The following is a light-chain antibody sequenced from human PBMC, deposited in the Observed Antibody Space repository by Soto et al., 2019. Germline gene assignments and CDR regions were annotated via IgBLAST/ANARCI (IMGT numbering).Light chain of an antibody. V-gene: IGLV2-14*03. Sequence: TQPASVSGSPGQSSTVSCTGTSSDVGGYNSVSWYQQHPGKPPKLIIYEVSNRPSGVSDRFSGSKSGNTASLTISGLQAEDEADYYCSSYTSTSSYVFATGTKVTVL. J-gene: IGLJ1*01. CDR3: SSYTSTSSYV. CDR1: SSDVGGYNS. CDR2: EVS.